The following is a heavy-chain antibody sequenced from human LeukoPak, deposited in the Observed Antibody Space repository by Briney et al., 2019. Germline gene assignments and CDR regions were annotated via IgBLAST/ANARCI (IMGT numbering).Heavy chain of an antibody. J-gene: IGHJ5*02. D-gene: IGHD5-12*01. CDR1: GFTVSSNY. CDR2: MYSGGNT. V-gene: IGHV3-66*01. CDR3: ARDGYSAYHSVS. Sequence: GRSLRLSCAASGFTVSSNYMSWVRQAPGKGLEWVSVMYSGGNTYYADSVKGRFTISRDNSKDTLYLQMDSLTAEDTAVYYCARDGYSAYHSVSWGQGTLVTVSS.